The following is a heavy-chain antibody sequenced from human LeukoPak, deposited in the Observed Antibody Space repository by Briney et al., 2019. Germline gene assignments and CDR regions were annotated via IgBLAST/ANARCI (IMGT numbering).Heavy chain of an antibody. Sequence: GGSLRLSCAASGFTFRSYAMSWVRQAPGKGLVWVSRINTDGSRTSYADPVKGRFTISRDNAKNTLFLQMNSLRAEDTAVYYCARVRSGSYNWFDPWGQGTLVTVSS. CDR2: INTDGSRT. V-gene: IGHV3-74*01. CDR1: GFTFRSYA. D-gene: IGHD1-26*01. CDR3: ARVRSGSYNWFDP. J-gene: IGHJ5*02.